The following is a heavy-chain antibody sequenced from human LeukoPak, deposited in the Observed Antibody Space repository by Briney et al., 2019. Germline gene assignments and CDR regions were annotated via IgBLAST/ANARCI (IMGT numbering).Heavy chain of an antibody. J-gene: IGHJ4*02. CDR1: GFIFSDYY. D-gene: IGHD6-19*01. CDR2: ISSSGSTI. V-gene: IGHV3-11*01. Sequence: GGSLRLSCAASGFIFSDYYMSWIRQAPGKGLEWVSYISSSGSTIYYADSVKGRFTISRDNAKNSLYLQMNSLRAEDTAVYYCAKTLSSGWFFDYWGQGTLVTVSS. CDR3: AKTLSSGWFFDY.